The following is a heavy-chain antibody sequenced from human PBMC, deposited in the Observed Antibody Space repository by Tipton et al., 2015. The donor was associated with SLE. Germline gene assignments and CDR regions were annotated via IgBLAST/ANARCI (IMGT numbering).Heavy chain of an antibody. J-gene: IGHJ4*02. Sequence: SLRLSCEASGFTFSTYWMNWVRQVPGKGLVWVSRIESHGGTTNYADSVKGRFAISRDNYKNTLYLQMNSLRAEDTAVYYCAKGRYFYGSGIYYLFDQWGQGTLVTVSA. CDR3: AKGRYFYGSGIYYLFDQ. D-gene: IGHD3-10*01. V-gene: IGHV3-74*01. CDR2: IESHGGTT. CDR1: GFTFSTYW.